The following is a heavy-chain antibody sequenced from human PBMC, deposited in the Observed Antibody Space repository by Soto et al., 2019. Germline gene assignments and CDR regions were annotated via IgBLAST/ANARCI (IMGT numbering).Heavy chain of an antibody. J-gene: IGHJ6*02. V-gene: IGHV3-23*01. CDR1: GFTFSSYA. D-gene: IGHD3-16*01. Sequence: EVQLLESGGGLVQPGGSLRLSCAASGFTFSSYAMRWVSQAPEKGLEWVSASSGSGGSTYYADSVKGRFTISRDNSKNTLYLQMNSLRAEDTAVYYCGAGGDKTYYYGMGVWGQGTTVTVSS. CDR2: SSGSGGST. CDR3: GAGGDKTYYYGMGV.